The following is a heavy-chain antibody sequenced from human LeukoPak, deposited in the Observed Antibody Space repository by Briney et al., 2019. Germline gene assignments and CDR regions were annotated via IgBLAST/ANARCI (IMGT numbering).Heavy chain of an antibody. CDR2: IRYDGSNK. Sequence: GGSLRLSCAASGSTFDDYGMYWVRQAPGKGLEWVAFIRYDGSNKYYADSVKGRFTVSRDNSKNTLYLQMKSLRAEDTAVYYCAKGGGYEAQYYYYYLDVWGKGTTVTISS. V-gene: IGHV3-30*02. CDR3: AKGGGYEAQYYYYYLDV. CDR1: GSTFDDYG. J-gene: IGHJ6*03. D-gene: IGHD5-12*01.